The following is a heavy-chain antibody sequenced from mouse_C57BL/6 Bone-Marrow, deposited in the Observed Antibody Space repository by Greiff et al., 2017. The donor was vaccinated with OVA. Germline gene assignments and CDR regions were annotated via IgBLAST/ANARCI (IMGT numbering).Heavy chain of an antibody. Sequence: QVHVKQPGAELVKPGASVKMSCKASGYTFTSYWITWVKQRPGQGLEWIGDIYPGSGSTNYNEKFKSKATLTVDTSSSTAYMQLSSLTSEDSAVYYCARDYYGSRDWYFDVWGTGTTVTVSS. J-gene: IGHJ1*03. D-gene: IGHD1-1*01. V-gene: IGHV1-55*01. CDR1: GYTFTSYW. CDR3: ARDYYGSRDWYFDV. CDR2: IYPGSGST.